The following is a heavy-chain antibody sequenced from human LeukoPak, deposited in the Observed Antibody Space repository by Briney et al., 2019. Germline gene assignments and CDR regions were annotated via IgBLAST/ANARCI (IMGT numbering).Heavy chain of an antibody. CDR3: ARGSAWYVAY. CDR2: IYYSGST. CDR1: GGSVSSGSYY. V-gene: IGHV4-61*01. J-gene: IGHJ4*02. D-gene: IGHD6-19*01. Sequence: SETLSLTCTVSGGSVSSGSYYWSWIRQPPGKGLEWIGYIYYSGSTNYNPSLKSRVTISVDTSKNQFSLKLSSVTAADTAVYYCARGSAWYVAYWGQGTLVTVSS.